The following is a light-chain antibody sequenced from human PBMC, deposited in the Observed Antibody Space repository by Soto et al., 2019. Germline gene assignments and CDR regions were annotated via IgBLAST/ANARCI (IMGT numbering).Light chain of an antibody. V-gene: IGKV3-15*01. CDR3: QQYHAWPPGT. J-gene: IGKJ4*01. CDR1: QSVETF. Sequence: VMTQSPAILSVSPGERATLSCRASQSVETFLAWFQHKAGQAPRLLIFGASTRAAGVPARFSGGGSGTEFTLTIDSLRSEDFAVYFCQQYHAWPPGTFGGGTKVDIK. CDR2: GAS.